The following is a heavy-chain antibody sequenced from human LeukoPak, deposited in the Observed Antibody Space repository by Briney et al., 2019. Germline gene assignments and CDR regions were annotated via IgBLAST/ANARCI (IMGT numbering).Heavy chain of an antibody. CDR3: ARDRYYGGNSHAFDI. V-gene: IGHV3-74*01. CDR2: IYSDGIGT. CDR1: GFTFSGYW. J-gene: IGHJ3*02. Sequence: GGSLRLSCAASGFTFSGYWMHWVRQAPGKGLVWVSRIYSDGIGTTYADSVKGRFTIPRDNAKNTLYLQMDSLRAEDTAVYYCARDRYYGGNSHAFDIWGQGTMVTVSS. D-gene: IGHD4-23*01.